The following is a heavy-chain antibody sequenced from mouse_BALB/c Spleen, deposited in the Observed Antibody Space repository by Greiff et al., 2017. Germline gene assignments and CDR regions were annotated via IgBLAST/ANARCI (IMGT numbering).Heavy chain of an antibody. Sequence: EVQLVESGGGLVKPGGSLKLSCAASGFTFSSYAMSWVRQTPEKRLEWVASISSGGSTYYPDSVKGRFTISRDNARNILYLQMSSLRSEDTAMYYCARGYGNSDYWGQGTTLTVAS. D-gene: IGHD2-10*02. CDR1: GFTFSSYA. CDR2: ISSGGST. CDR3: ARGYGNSDY. V-gene: IGHV5-6-5*01. J-gene: IGHJ2*01.